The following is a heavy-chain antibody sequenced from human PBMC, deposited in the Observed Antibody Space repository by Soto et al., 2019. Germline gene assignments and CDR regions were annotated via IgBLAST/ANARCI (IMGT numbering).Heavy chain of an antibody. CDR3: VRGSLYNFDSSGTELWFDP. Sequence: KTSETLSLTCAVYGGSFSGYYWSWIRQPPGKGLEWIGEINHSGSTNYNPSLKSRVTISVDTSKNQFSLKLSSVTVADTAVYYCVRGSLYNFDSSGTELWFDPWGQGALVTVSS. J-gene: IGHJ5*02. D-gene: IGHD6-19*01. CDR1: GGSFSGYY. CDR2: INHSGST. V-gene: IGHV4-34*01.